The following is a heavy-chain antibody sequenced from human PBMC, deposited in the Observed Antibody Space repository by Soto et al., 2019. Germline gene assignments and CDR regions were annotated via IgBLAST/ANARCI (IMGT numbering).Heavy chain of an antibody. D-gene: IGHD1-26*01. V-gene: IGHV4-59*01. CDR2: IYYSGST. Sequence: PAETLSLTCTVSGGSISSYYWSWIRQPPGKGLEWIGYIYYSGSTNYNPSLKSRVTISVDTSKNQFSLKLSSVTAADTAVYYCARADSGSYWGATWFDPLCQ. J-gene: IGHJ5*02. CDR1: GGSISSYY. CDR3: ARADSGSYWGATWFDP.